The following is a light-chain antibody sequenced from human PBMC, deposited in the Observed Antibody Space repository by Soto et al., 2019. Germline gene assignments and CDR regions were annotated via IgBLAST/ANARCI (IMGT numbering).Light chain of an antibody. CDR2: GAS. J-gene: IGKJ1*01. CDR1: QSISSH. V-gene: IGKV1-39*01. CDR3: LQRYTSPRT. Sequence: SSLSAWKGGRAPMTRRANQSISSHLNWYQQKAGKAPKLLISGASSLESGVPSRFSGSGSGTDFTLSICSLQPEDVATYYCLQRYTSPRTFAQGTKVDIK.